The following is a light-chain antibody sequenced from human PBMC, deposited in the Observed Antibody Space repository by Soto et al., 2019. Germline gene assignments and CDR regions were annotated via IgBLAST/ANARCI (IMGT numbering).Light chain of an antibody. Sequence: EIVMTQSPATLSVSPGERATLSCRASQSISSNLAWYQQKPGQAPSLLLYGASTRATGFPARFSGSGSGTDFTLTISSLQSEDFAVYYCHQYNNWPPGTFGQGTKLEIK. CDR1: QSISSN. CDR3: HQYNNWPPGT. CDR2: GAS. J-gene: IGKJ2*02. V-gene: IGKV3-15*01.